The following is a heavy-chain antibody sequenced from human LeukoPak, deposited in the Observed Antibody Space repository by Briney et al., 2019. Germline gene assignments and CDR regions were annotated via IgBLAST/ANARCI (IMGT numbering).Heavy chain of an antibody. D-gene: IGHD3-3*01. J-gene: IGHJ3*01. Sequence: PGGSLRLSCAASGFTFSSYGMHWVRQAPGKGLEWVVFIRYDGSNKYYADSVKGRFTISRDNSKNTLYLQMNSLRAEDTAVYYCAKTDYDFAGVWGQGTMVTVSS. CDR3: AKTDYDFAGV. CDR2: IRYDGSNK. V-gene: IGHV3-30*02. CDR1: GFTFSSYG.